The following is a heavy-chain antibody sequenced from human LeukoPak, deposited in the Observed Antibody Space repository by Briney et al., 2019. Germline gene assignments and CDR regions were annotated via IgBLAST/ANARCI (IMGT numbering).Heavy chain of an antibody. Sequence: GASLRLSCAASGSTFSSYAMSWVRQAPGKGLEWVSAISGSGGSTYYADSVKGRFTISRDNSKNTLYLQMNSLRAEDTAVYYCARTYYDILTGYYGDYFDYWGQGTLVTVSS. CDR2: ISGSGGST. J-gene: IGHJ4*02. V-gene: IGHV3-23*01. D-gene: IGHD3-9*01. CDR3: ARTYYDILTGYYGDYFDY. CDR1: GSTFSSYA.